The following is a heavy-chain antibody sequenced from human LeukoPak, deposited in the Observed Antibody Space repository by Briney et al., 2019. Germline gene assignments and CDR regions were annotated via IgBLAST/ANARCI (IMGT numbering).Heavy chain of an antibody. Sequence: GGSLRLSCAASGFTFSSYSMNWVRQAPGKGLEWVSNIDSRSSSIYYADSVKGRFTISRDNAKNSLYLQMNSLSAEDTAVYYCATGAVTAWGMFDYWGQGNLVTVSS. CDR2: IDSRSSSI. V-gene: IGHV3-48*01. CDR3: ATGAVTAWGMFDY. J-gene: IGHJ4*01. CDR1: GFTFSSYS. D-gene: IGHD2-21*02.